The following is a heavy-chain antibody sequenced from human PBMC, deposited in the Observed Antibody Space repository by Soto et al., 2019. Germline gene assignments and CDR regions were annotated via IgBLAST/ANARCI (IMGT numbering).Heavy chain of an antibody. CDR1: GFTFSSYG. Sequence: QVQLVESGGGVVQPGRSLRLSCAASGFTFSSYGMHWVRQAPGKGLEWVSVISNDGSRTYYTDSGKGRFTIYRDNSENTVYLQMNSLRPEDTAVYFCAKVNYGSGRGLDYWGQGTLVTVSS. D-gene: IGHD3-10*01. V-gene: IGHV3-30*18. CDR2: ISNDGSRT. CDR3: AKVNYGSGRGLDY. J-gene: IGHJ4*02.